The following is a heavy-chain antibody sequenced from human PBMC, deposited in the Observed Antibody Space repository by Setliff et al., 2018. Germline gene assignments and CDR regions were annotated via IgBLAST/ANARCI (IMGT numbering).Heavy chain of an antibody. Sequence: ASVKVSCKASGYSFSSNAFHWVRQAPGQTLEWMGWIHAGSSNTLYSQRFQDRITISRDTSATTVHMELSSLRSDDTAVYYCARMSTSGPHYDFWGQGTLVTVSS. D-gene: IGHD2-8*02. J-gene: IGHJ4*02. CDR1: GYSFSSNA. CDR3: ARMSTSGPHYDF. CDR2: IHAGSSNT. V-gene: IGHV1-3*01.